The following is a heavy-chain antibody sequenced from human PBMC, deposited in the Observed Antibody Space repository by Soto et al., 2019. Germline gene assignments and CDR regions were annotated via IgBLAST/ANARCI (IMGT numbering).Heavy chain of an antibody. CDR3: AGTWIQLWAREAWFDP. J-gene: IGHJ5*02. V-gene: IGHV1-69*13. Sequence: SVKVSCKASGGTFSSYAISWVRQAPGQGLEWMGGIIPIFGTANYAQKFQGRVTITADESTSTAYMELSSLRSEDTAVYYCAGTWIQLWAREAWFDPWGQGTLVTVSS. D-gene: IGHD5-18*01. CDR1: GGTFSSYA. CDR2: IIPIFGTA.